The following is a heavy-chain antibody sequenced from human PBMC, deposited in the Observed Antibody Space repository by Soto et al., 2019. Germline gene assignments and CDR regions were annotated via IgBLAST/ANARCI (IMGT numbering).Heavy chain of an antibody. CDR3: AREVVTMIVGAYFDY. D-gene: IGHD3-22*01. J-gene: IGHJ4*02. CDR1: GGSISSYY. V-gene: IGHV4-59*01. CDR2: IYYSGST. Sequence: SETLSLTCTVPGGSISSYYWSWIRQPPGKGLEWIGYIYYSGSTNYNPSLKSRVTISVDTSKNQFSLKLSSVTAADTAVYYCAREVVTMIVGAYFDYWGQGTLVTVSS.